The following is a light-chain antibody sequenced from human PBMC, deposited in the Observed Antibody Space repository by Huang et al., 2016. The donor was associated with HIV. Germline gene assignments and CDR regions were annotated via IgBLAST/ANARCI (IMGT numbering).Light chain of an antibody. CDR3: QQYNNWPPLT. CDR1: QSVSSN. J-gene: IGKJ4*01. CDR2: GAS. Sequence: EIVMTQSPVTLSVSPGERATLSCRASQSVSSNLAWYQQKPGQAPRLLIYGASTRATGIPARFSGSESGTDFTLTISSLQSEDFAVYYCQQYNNWPPLTFGGGTKVEIK. V-gene: IGKV3-15*01.